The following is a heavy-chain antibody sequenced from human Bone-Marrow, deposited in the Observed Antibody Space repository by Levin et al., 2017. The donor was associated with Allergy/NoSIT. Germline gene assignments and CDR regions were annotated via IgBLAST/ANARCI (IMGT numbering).Heavy chain of an antibody. Sequence: QSGGSLRLSCAASGFTFSSYGMHWVRQAPGKGLEWVAVIWYDGSNKYYADSVKGRFTISRDNSKNTLYLQMNSLRAEDTAVYYGARGSWGWLPTRFDYWGQGTLVTVSS. CDR1: GFTFSSYG. CDR2: IWYDGSNK. V-gene: IGHV3-33*01. J-gene: IGHJ4*02. D-gene: IGHD5-12*01. CDR3: ARGSWGWLPTRFDY.